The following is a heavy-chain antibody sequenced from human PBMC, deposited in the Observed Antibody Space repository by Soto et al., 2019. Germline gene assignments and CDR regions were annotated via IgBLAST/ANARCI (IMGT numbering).Heavy chain of an antibody. CDR3: AKARIKSLGYRSGGSCSRMDV. J-gene: IGHJ6*03. D-gene: IGHD2-15*01. V-gene: IGHV3-23*01. Sequence: GGSLRLSCAASGFTFSSYAMSWVRQAPGKGLEWVSAISGSGGSTYYADSVKGRFTISRDNSKNTLYLQMNSLRAEDTAVYYCAKARIKSLGYRSGGSCSRMDVWGKGTTVTVSS. CDR2: ISGSGGST. CDR1: GFTFSSYA.